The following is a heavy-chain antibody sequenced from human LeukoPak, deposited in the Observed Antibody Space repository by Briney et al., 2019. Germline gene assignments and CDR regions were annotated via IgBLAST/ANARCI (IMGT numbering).Heavy chain of an antibody. CDR1: GFTFRSFS. J-gene: IGHJ4*02. CDR3: ASTYSIGWSEFDY. D-gene: IGHD6-19*01. Sequence: PGGSLRLSCAASGFTFRSFSMNWVRQAPGKGLEWVSSISSSSRHTYYADSVKGRFTISRDNAKNSLYLQMNSLRAEDTAVYYCASTYSIGWSEFDYWGQGALVTVSS. CDR2: ISSSSRHT. V-gene: IGHV3-21*01.